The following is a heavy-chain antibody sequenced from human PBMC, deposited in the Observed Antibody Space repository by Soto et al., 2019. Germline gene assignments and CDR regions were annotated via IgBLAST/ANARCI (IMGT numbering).Heavy chain of an antibody. Sequence: ASVNVSCTASGETFNNFGISWVRQAPGQGLEWMGWISAYNGNTNYAQKFQGRVTMTTDTSTSTAYMELRSLRSDDTAVYYCARGGTPLDYWGQGTLVTVSS. V-gene: IGHV1-18*01. D-gene: IGHD3-16*01. J-gene: IGHJ4*02. CDR2: ISAYNGNT. CDR1: GETFNNFG. CDR3: ARGGTPLDY.